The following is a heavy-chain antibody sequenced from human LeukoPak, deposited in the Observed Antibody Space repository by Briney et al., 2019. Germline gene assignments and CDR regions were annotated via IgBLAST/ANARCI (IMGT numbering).Heavy chain of an antibody. CDR3: AKEACSSASCSVNWFDP. V-gene: IGHV3-23*01. D-gene: IGHD2-2*01. CDR1: GFSFRSYA. Sequence: PGGPLRLSCAASGFSFRSYAMSWVRQAPGKGLEWVSDISDSGGNTYYADSVKGRFTISRDNSKNTLYLQMNSLRAEDTAVYYCAKEACSSASCSVNWFDPWGQGTLVTVSS. J-gene: IGHJ5*02. CDR2: ISDSGGNT.